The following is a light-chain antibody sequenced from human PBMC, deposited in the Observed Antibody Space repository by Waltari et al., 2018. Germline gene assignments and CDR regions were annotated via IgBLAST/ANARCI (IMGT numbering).Light chain of an antibody. Sequence: QSALTQPVSVSGSPGQSVPLPCTVTSNNVGDHNLVSWFQHPPDQAPKLLIFYVSKRPSGVSNRFSGSKSGNTASLTISGLQTEDEADYYCCSYSTGGSWMFGGGTKLTVL. CDR2: YVS. J-gene: IGLJ3*02. V-gene: IGLV2-23*02. CDR1: SNNVGDHNL. CDR3: CSYSTGGSWM.